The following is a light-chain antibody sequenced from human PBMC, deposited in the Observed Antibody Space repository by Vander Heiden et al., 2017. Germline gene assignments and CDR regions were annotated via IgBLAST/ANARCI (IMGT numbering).Light chain of an antibody. Sequence: SSVPPQPPSVPVAPGQTARITCGRDNIGSKTVHWYQQKPGQAPVLVVYDNSGRPSGIPERFSGSNSGNTATLSISRVEAGDEADYYCQVWDSSTDHAVFGGGTQLTVL. V-gene: IGLV3-21*02. J-gene: IGLJ7*01. CDR1: NIGSKT. CDR3: QVWDSSTDHAV. CDR2: DNS.